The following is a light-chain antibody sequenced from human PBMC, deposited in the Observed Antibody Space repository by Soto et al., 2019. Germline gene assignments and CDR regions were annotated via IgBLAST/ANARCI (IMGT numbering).Light chain of an antibody. Sequence: QSALTQPPSVSGSPGQSVTISCTGTSSDVGNSYNRVSWYQQPPGSAPKLVISEVTNRPSGVPDRFSGSKSGNTASLTISGLRTEDEADYYCSSFTSSSTWVFGGGTKLTVL. CDR2: EVT. CDR3: SSFTSSSTWV. CDR1: SSDVGNSYNR. J-gene: IGLJ3*02. V-gene: IGLV2-18*02.